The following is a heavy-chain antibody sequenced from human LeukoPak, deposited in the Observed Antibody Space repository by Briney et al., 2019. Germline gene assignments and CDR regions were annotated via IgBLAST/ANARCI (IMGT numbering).Heavy chain of an antibody. CDR2: ISWNSGSI. CDR1: GFIFDDYA. V-gene: IGHV3-9*01. CDR3: ARDLGQYYDTSDNWFDP. Sequence: GGSLRLSCAASGFIFDDYAMHRVRQAPGKGLEWVSGISWNSGSIGYADSVKGRFTISRDNAKNTLNLQMNSLRAEDTAVYYCARDLGQYYDTSDNWFDPWGQGTLVTVSS. J-gene: IGHJ5*02. D-gene: IGHD3-22*01.